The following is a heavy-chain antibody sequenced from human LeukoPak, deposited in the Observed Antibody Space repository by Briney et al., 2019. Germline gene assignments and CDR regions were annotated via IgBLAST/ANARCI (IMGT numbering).Heavy chain of an antibody. Sequence: GGSLRLSCAASGFTFSSYSMNWVRQAPGKRLEWVSSISSSSSYMYYADSVKGRFTISRDNAKNSLYLQMNSLRAEDTAVYYCARVHGGYDILTGSFDYWGQGTLVTVSS. J-gene: IGHJ4*02. CDR1: GFTFSSYS. CDR3: ARVHGGYDILTGSFDY. V-gene: IGHV3-21*01. CDR2: ISSSSSYM. D-gene: IGHD3-9*01.